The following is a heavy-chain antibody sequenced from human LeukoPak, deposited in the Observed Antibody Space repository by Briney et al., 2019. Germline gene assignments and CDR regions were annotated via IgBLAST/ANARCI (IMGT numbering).Heavy chain of an antibody. V-gene: IGHV3-21*01. CDR2: ISSSSSYI. Sequence: GGSLRLSCAASGFTFSSHSMNWVRQAPGKGLEWVSSISSSSSYIYYADSVKGRFTISRDNAKNSLYLQMNSLRAEDTAVYYCARSEEDAFDIWGQGTMVTVSS. J-gene: IGHJ3*02. CDR1: GFTFSSHS. CDR3: ARSEEDAFDI.